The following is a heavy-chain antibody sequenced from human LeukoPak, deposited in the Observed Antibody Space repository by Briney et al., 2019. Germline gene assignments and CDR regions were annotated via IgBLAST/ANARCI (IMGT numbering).Heavy chain of an antibody. V-gene: IGHV1-18*01. CDR2: ISAYNGNT. J-gene: IGHJ4*02. CDR1: GYTFTSYG. D-gene: IGHD6-19*01. CDR3: ARDHKGYSSGWYIDY. Sequence: ASVKVSCKASGYTFTSYGISWVRQAPGQGLEWMGWISAYNGNTNYAQKLQGRVTMTTDTSTSTAYMELRGLRSDDTAVYYCARDHKGYSSGWYIDYWGQGTLVTVSS.